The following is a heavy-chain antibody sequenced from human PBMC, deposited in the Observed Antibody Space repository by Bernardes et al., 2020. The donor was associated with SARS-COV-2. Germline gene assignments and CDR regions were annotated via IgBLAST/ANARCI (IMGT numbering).Heavy chain of an antibody. V-gene: IGHV3-7*01. J-gene: IGHJ6*02. CDR3: ALSSGGGSCHSWY. CDR1: GFSFSSYW. CDR2: IKQDGSEK. Sequence: GGSLRLSCVASGFSFSSYWMTWVRQAPGKGLEWVANIKQDGSEKYYVDSVKGRFTISRDNAKNSLYLQMNSLRAEDTAVYYCALSSGGGSCHSWYWGQGTTVTVSS. D-gene: IGHD2-15*01.